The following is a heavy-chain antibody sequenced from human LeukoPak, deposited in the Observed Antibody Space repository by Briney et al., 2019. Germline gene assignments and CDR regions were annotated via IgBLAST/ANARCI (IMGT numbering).Heavy chain of an antibody. CDR1: GYTFTSYG. V-gene: IGHV1-18*01. CDR2: ISVHNGVT. CDR3: ARDPDGDYDFDY. D-gene: IGHD4-17*01. Sequence: ASVKVSCKASGYTFTSYGISWVRQAPGQGLEWMGWISVHNGVTNYAQKFQGRVTLTTDTSTSTAYMELRSLRSDDTAVYYCARDPDGDYDFDYWGQGTLVTVSS. J-gene: IGHJ4*02.